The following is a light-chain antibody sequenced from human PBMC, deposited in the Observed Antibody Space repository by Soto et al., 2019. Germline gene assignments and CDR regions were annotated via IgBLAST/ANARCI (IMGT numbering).Light chain of an antibody. J-gene: IGKJ1*01. CDR1: QSISSY. CDR2: AAS. CDR3: QQYYSYPRT. Sequence: DIQITQFLSSLSALVGERVTLTRLASQSISSYLNWYQQKPGKAPKLLIYAASSLQSGVPSRFSGSGSGTDFTLPISCLQSEDFATYYCQQYYSYPRTFGQGTKVDI. V-gene: IGKV1-39*01.